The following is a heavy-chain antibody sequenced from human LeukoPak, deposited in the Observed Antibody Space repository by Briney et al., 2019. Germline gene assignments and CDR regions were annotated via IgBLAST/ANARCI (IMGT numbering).Heavy chain of an antibody. CDR3: GRVDMATTKDY. Sequence: GSSVKVSCKASGGTFSSYAISWVRQAPGQGLEWMGRIIPILGIANYAQNFQGRVTMTTDTSTSTAYMDLRSLSSDDTAVYYCGRVDMATTKDYWGQGTLVTVSS. CDR2: IIPILGIA. CDR1: GGTFSSYA. D-gene: IGHD5-24*01. V-gene: IGHV1-69*04. J-gene: IGHJ4*02.